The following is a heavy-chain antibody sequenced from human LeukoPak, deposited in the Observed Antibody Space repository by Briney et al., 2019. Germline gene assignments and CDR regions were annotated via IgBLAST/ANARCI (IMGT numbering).Heavy chain of an antibody. Sequence: SETLSLTCTVSGGSISGYYWSWIRRPPGKGLEWIGYIYYSGSTNYNPSLKSRVTISVDTSKNQFSLKLSSVTAADTAVYYCAREYYYGSGSYLGWFDPWGQATLVTVSS. CDR2: IYYSGST. D-gene: IGHD3-10*01. CDR3: AREYYYGSGSYLGWFDP. CDR1: GGSISGYY. J-gene: IGHJ5*02. V-gene: IGHV4-59*01.